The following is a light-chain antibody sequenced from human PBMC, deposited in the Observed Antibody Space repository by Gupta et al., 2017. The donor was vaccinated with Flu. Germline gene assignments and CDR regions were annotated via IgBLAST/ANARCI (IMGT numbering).Light chain of an antibody. CDR2: WSS. J-gene: IGKJ5*01. Sequence: RSSHILIYSSNKKNYLSWYQQKPGQPPKLLIYWSSTRESGVPDRFSGSGSGTDFTLTISSLQAEDVAVYFCQQYYGNPPFTFGPGTRLELK. CDR3: QQYYGNPPFT. V-gene: IGKV4-1*01. CDR1: HILIYSSNKKNY.